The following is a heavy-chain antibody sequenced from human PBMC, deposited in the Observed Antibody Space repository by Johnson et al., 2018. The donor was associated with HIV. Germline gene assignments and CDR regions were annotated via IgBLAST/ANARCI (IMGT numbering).Heavy chain of an antibody. D-gene: IGHD2-15*01. CDR2: IWYDGSNK. CDR3: ARAVCRGGRCYSHDAFDI. CDR1: GFTFSSYG. V-gene: IGHV3-33*08. J-gene: IGHJ3*02. Sequence: QVQLLESGGGVVQPGRSLRLSCAASGFTFSSYGMHWVRQAPGKGLEWVAVIWYDGSNKYYADSVKGRFTISRDNSKNTVYLEMNSLRAGDTALYYCARAVCRGGRCYSHDAFDIWGQGTMVTVSS.